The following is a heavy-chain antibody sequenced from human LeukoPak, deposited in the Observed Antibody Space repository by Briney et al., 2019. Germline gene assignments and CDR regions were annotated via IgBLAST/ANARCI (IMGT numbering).Heavy chain of an antibody. J-gene: IGHJ5*02. V-gene: IGHV1-69*06. CDR3: TRGGDDYVWGSYRYTGWFDP. Sequence: SVKVSCKASGGTFSSYAISWVRQAPGQGLEWMGRIIPIFGTAKYAQKFQGRVTITADKSTSTAYMELSSLRSEDTAVYYCTRGGDDYVWGSYRYTGWFDPWGQGTLVTVSS. CDR1: GGTFSSYA. CDR2: IIPIFGTA. D-gene: IGHD3-16*02.